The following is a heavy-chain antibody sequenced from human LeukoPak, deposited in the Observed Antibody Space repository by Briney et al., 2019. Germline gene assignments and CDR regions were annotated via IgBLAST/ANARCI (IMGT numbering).Heavy chain of an antibody. Sequence: SETLSLTCTVSGGSISSYYWSWIRQPPGKGLEYIGYIYYSGSTNYNPSLKSRVTISVDTSKNQFSLKLSSVTAADTAVYFCARGTSSFYYYMDVWGKGTTVTISS. CDR2: IYYSGST. J-gene: IGHJ6*03. CDR1: GGSISSYY. CDR3: ARGTSSFYYYMDV. D-gene: IGHD2-2*01. V-gene: IGHV4-59*01.